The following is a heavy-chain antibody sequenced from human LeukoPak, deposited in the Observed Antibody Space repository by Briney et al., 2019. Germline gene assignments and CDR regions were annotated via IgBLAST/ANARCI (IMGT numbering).Heavy chain of an antibody. J-gene: IGHJ4*02. V-gene: IGHV4-59*01. Sequence: SGTLSLTCTVSGGSISSYYWSWIRQPPGKGLEWIGYIYYSGSTNYNPSLKSRVTISVDTSKNQFSLKLSSVTAADTAVYYCARVGRLSRSDYWGQGTLVTVSS. CDR3: ARVGRLSRSDY. D-gene: IGHD5/OR15-5a*01. CDR2: IYYSGST. CDR1: GGSISSYY.